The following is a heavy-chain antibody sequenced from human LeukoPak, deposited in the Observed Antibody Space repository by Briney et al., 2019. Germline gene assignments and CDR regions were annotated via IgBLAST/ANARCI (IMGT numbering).Heavy chain of an antibody. D-gene: IGHD3-22*01. J-gene: IGHJ4*02. Sequence: SETLSLTCAVSGGSISSGGYSWSWIRQPPGKGLEWIGYIYHSGSTYYNPSLKSRVTISVDRSKNQSSLKLSSVTAADTAVYYCARGDYYDSSGYYFDYWGQGTLVTVSS. CDR1: GGSISSGGYS. CDR2: IYHSGST. V-gene: IGHV4-30-2*01. CDR3: ARGDYYDSSGYYFDY.